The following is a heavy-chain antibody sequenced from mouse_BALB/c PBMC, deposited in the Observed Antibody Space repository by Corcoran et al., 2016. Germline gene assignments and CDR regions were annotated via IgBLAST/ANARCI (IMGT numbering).Heavy chain of an antibody. CDR1: GYSITSGYY. CDR3: ARGGTGTFAY. CDR2: ISYDGSN. J-gene: IGHJ3*01. V-gene: IGHV3-6*02. Sequence: DVQLQESGPGLVKPSQSLSLTCSVTGYSITSGYYWNWIRQFPGNKLEWMGYISYDGSNNYHPSLKNRISITRDTSKNQFFLKLNSVTTEDTATYYCARGGTGTFAYWGQGTLVTVSA. D-gene: IGHD4-1*01.